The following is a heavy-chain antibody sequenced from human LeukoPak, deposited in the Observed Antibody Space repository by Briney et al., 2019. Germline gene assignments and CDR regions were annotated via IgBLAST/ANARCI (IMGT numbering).Heavy chain of an antibody. CDR3: ARDAGGRYYVPNWFDP. J-gene: IGHJ5*02. Sequence: GGSLRLSRAASGFTFSSYSMNWVRQAPRKGLGWVSSISSSSSYIYYADSLKGRFTISRDNAKNSLYLQMHRLRADDTAVYYCARDAGGRYYVPNWFDPWGQGTLVTVSS. D-gene: IGHD3-10*02. CDR2: ISSSSSYI. V-gene: IGHV3-21*01. CDR1: GFTFSSYS.